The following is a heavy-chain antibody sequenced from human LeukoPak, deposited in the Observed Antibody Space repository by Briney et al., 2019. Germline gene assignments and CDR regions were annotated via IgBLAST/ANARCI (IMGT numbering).Heavy chain of an antibody. Sequence: PGSSLRLSCAASGFTFSRNVMHWVRQAPGKVLEWVALISYDGNNKFYADSVKGRFTISRDNSRNTLYLQMNSLRGEDAAVYSCARGGIPTGPYYYFYYMDVWGKGTAVTVSS. D-gene: IGHD3-10*01. CDR1: GFTFSRNV. CDR3: ARGGIPTGPYYYFYYMDV. J-gene: IGHJ6*03. V-gene: IGHV3-30*01. CDR2: ISYDGNNK.